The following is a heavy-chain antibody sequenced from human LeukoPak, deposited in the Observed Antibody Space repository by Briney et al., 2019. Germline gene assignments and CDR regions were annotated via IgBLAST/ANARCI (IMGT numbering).Heavy chain of an antibody. J-gene: IGHJ4*02. V-gene: IGHV3-43*01. CDR3: ARVSYYYGSRSPDY. Sequence: PGGSLRLSCAASGFTFDDYTMHWVRQAPGKGLEWVSLISWDGGSIYYADSVKGRFTISRDNAKNSLYLQMNSLRAEDTAVYYCARVSYYYGSRSPDYWGQGTLVTVSS. D-gene: IGHD3-10*01. CDR2: ISWDGGSI. CDR1: GFTFDDYT.